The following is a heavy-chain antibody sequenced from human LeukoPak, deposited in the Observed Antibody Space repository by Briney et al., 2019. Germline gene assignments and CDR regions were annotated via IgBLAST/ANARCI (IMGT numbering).Heavy chain of an antibody. CDR2: ISAYNGNT. CDR3: ARSSRWTTVTTRWFDP. D-gene: IGHD4-17*01. CDR1: GYTFTSYG. J-gene: IGHJ5*02. Sequence: ASVKVSCKASGYTFTSYGISWVRQASGQGLEWMGRISAYNGNTNYAQKLQGRVTMTTDTSTSTAYMELRSLRSDDTAVYYCARSSRWTTVTTRWFDPWGQGTLVTVSS. V-gene: IGHV1-18*01.